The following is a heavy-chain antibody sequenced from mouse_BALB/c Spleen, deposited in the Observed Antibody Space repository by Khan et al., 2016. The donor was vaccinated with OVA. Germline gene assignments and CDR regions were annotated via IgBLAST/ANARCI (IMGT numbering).Heavy chain of an antibody. CDR3: ARSGGTTVADY. J-gene: IGHJ2*01. Sequence: VQLQQSGAELVRPGSSVKISCKASGYAFSSYWMNWVKQRPGQGLEWIGQIYPGDGDTNYNGKFKGKATLTAAKSSSTAYMQLSSLTSEDSAVYFCARSGGTTVADYWGQGTTLTVSS. CDR2: IYPGDGDT. CDR1: GYAFSSYW. D-gene: IGHD1-1*01. V-gene: IGHV1-80*01.